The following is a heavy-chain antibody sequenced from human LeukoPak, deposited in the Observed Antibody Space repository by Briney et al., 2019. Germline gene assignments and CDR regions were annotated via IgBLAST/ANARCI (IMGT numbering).Heavy chain of an antibody. CDR1: GFIFSSYE. D-gene: IGHD6-19*01. Sequence: GGSLRLSCAASGFIFSSYEMNWGGQAPGKGREGWAYISRVGDTRYHADSVRGRFTIPRDNAKNSLYLQMSSLRAEDTAVYYCARFGSSSGSHYWGQGTPVTVSS. CDR3: ARFGSSSGSHY. V-gene: IGHV3-48*03. CDR2: ISRVGDTR. J-gene: IGHJ4*02.